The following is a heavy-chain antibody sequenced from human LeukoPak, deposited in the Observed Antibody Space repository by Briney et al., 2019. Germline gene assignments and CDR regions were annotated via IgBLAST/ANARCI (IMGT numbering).Heavy chain of an antibody. J-gene: IGHJ5*02. CDR2: IYSGGST. V-gene: IGHV3-53*01. CDR1: GFTVSSNY. D-gene: IGHD7-27*01. Sequence: GGSLRLSCAASGFTVSSNYMSWVRQAPGKGLDWVSVIYSGGSTYYADSVKGRFTISRDNSKNTLYLQMNSLRAEDTAVYYCTRNWGSDNWFDPWGQGTLVTVSS. CDR3: TRNWGSDNWFDP.